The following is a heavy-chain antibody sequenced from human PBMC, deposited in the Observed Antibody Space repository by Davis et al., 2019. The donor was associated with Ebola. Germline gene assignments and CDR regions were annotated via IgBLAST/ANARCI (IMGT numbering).Heavy chain of an antibody. CDR3: AREDWDASSSSYFDY. CDR1: GGSMRSYY. D-gene: IGHD6-13*01. CDR2: IYYIGST. V-gene: IGHV4-59*01. Sequence: PSETLSLTCTVSGGSMRSYYWSWIRQPPGKGLEWIGYIYYIGSTNYSPSLKSRVTMSVDTSKNQFSLKLRSVTAADTAVYYCAREDWDASSSSYFDYWGQGILVTVSS. J-gene: IGHJ4*02.